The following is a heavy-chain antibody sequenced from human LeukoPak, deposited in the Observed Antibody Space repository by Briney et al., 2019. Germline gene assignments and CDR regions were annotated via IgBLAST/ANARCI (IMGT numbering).Heavy chain of an antibody. V-gene: IGHV3-30*04. J-gene: IGHJ4*02. D-gene: IGHD3-22*01. CDR3: ARGGYYYDSSAYPDY. CDR1: GFTFSSYP. CDR2: ISYDGITK. Sequence: GGSLRLSCAASGFTFSSYPLHWVRQAPGKGLEWVAVISYDGITKLYTDSVKGRFTISRDSSKNTLYLQMNGLRVEDTAVYYCARGGYYYDSSAYPDYWGQGTLVTVSS.